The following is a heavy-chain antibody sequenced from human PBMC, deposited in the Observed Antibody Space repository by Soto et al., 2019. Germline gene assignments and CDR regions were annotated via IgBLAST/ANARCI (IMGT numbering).Heavy chain of an antibody. CDR3: ARHRASGGGMDV. J-gene: IGHJ6*02. D-gene: IGHD3-10*01. Sequence: QVQLQESGPGLVKPSETLSLTCTVSGGSISGYYWSWIRQPPGKGLEWIGYIYFSGNTNYHPSLKSRXXIXLXMSQNQFSLKLSSVTAADTAVYYCARHRASGGGMDVWGQGTTVTVSS. CDR2: IYFSGNT. V-gene: IGHV4-59*08. CDR1: GGSISGYY.